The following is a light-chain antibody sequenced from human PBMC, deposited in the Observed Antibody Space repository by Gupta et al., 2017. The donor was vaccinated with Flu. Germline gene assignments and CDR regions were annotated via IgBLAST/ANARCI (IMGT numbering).Light chain of an antibody. V-gene: IGKV1-27*01. J-gene: IGKJ4*01. CDR2: SAS. CDR3: QKYNSAPLT. Sequence: DIQMTQSPSSLSASVGDRVTITCRASQGISNSLAWYQQKPGKGPKLLIYSASTVQSGVPSRFSGSGSGTDFTLTINSLQPEDVATYFCQKYNSAPLTFGGGTXVEIK. CDR1: QGISNS.